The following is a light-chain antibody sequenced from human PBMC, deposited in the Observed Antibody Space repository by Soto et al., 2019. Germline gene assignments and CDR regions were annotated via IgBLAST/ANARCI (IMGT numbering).Light chain of an antibody. CDR1: QGISSY. CDR2: AAS. CDR3: QQYYSYPRT. V-gene: IGKV1-8*01. J-gene: IGKJ1*01. Sequence: IKMNNTPSAVSASTKDRVTSTCRASQGISSYLAWYQQKPGKAPKLLIYAASTLQSGVPSRFSGSGSGTDFTLTISCLQSEDFATHYCQQYYSYPRTFAQGTKVDI.